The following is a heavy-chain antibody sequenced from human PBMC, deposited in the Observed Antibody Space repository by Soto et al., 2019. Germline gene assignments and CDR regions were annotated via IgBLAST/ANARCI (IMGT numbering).Heavy chain of an antibody. CDR3: ARAESYYYDSSPGALDI. V-gene: IGHV4-31*03. D-gene: IGHD3-22*01. CDR2: IYYSGST. CDR1: GGSISSGGYY. J-gene: IGHJ3*02. Sequence: TLSLTCTVSGGSISSGGYYWSWIRQHPGKGLEWIGYIYYSGSTYYNPSLKSRVTISVDTSKNQFSLKLSSVTAADTAVYYCARAESYYYDSSPGALDIWGQGTMVTVSS.